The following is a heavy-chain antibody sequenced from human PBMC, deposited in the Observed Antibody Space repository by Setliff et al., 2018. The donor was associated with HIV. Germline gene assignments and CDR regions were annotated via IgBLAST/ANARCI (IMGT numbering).Heavy chain of an antibody. CDR3: ARDLSYDYDRSSDTFDY. V-gene: IGHV3-30*04. D-gene: IGHD3-22*01. CDR1: GFTFSRYG. J-gene: IGHJ4*02. CDR2: ISYDGSKK. Sequence: QPGGSLRLSCAASGFTFSRYGMHWVRQAPGKGLEWVAFISYDGSKKYDADFVKGRFTISRDNSKNTLYLQMNSLRAEDTAVYYCARDLSYDYDRSSDTFDYWGQGTLVTVSS.